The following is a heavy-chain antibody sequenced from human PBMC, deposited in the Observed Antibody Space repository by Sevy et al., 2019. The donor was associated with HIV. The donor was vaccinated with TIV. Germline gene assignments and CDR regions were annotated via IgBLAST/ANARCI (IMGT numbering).Heavy chain of an antibody. J-gene: IGHJ5*02. V-gene: IGHV3-48*03. CDR1: GFTFSNYD. CDR2: IRSSGSDI. D-gene: IGHD3-22*01. CDR3: VRNGGAYDSGFDP. Sequence: GGSLRLSCVASGFTFSNYDMNWVRQAPGKGLEWVSKIRSSGSDIYYAGSVKGRFTISRDNAKDSLNLQMNSLRAEDTAVYYCVRNGGAYDSGFDPWGQGTLVTVSS.